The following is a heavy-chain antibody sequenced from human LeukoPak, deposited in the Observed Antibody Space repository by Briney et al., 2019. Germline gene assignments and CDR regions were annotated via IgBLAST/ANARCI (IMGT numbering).Heavy chain of an antibody. CDR3: AKERDLYCSSTSCYGAFDI. Sequence: GGSLRLSCAASGFTFSSYGMHWVHQAPGKGLEWVAFIRYDGSNKYYADSVKGRFTISRDNSKNTLYLQMNSLRAEDTAVYYCAKERDLYCSSTSCYGAFDIWGQGTMVTVSS. CDR2: IRYDGSNK. J-gene: IGHJ3*02. D-gene: IGHD2-2*01. V-gene: IGHV3-30*02. CDR1: GFTFSSYG.